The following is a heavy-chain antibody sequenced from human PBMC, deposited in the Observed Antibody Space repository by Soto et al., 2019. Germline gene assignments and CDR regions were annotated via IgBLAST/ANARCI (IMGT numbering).Heavy chain of an antibody. CDR1: GGSISSGDYY. V-gene: IGHV4-30-4*01. D-gene: IGHD3-3*01. Sequence: LSLTCTVSGGSISSGDYYWSWIRQPPGKGLEWIGYIYYSGSTYYNPSLKSRVTISVDTSKNQFSLKLSSVTAADTAVYYCARVRGVHDAFDIWGKGTMVTVSS. CDR2: IYYSGST. J-gene: IGHJ3*02. CDR3: ARVRGVHDAFDI.